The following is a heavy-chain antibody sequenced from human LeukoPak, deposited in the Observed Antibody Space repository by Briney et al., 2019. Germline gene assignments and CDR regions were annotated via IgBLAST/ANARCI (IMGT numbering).Heavy chain of an antibody. CDR1: GFTFISYG. J-gene: IGHJ3*02. V-gene: IGHV3-33*01. Sequence: GRSLRLSCAAAGFTFISYGMHSVRQAPGKGLEWVAVIWYDGSNKYYADSVKGRFTISRDNSKNTLYLQMNSLRAEDTAVYYCASLPGYTGAFRPEDAFDIWGQGTMVTVSS. CDR2: IWYDGSNK. CDR3: ASLPGYTGAFRPEDAFDI. D-gene: IGHD6-13*01.